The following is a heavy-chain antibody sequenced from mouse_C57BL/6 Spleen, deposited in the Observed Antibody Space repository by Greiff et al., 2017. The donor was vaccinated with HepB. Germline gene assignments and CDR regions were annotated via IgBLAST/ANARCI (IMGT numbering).Heavy chain of an antibody. CDR2: IYPGDGDT. CDR1: GYAFSSSW. D-gene: IGHD2-4*01. CDR3: ARSGDYDWFAY. V-gene: IGHV1-82*01. Sequence: VRLQQSGPELVKPGASVKISCKASGYAFSSSWMNWVKQRPGKGLEWIGRIYPGDGDTNYNGKFKGKATLTADKSSSTAYMQLSSLTSEDSAVYLCARSGDYDWFAYWGQETLVTVSA. J-gene: IGHJ3*01.